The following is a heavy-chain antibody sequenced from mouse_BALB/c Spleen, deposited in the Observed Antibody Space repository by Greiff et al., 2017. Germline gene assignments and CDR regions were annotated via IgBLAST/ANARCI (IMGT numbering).Heavy chain of an antibody. D-gene: IGHD1-1*01. J-gene: IGHJ3*01. Sequence: DVKLVESGGGLVKPGGSLKLSCAASGFTFSSYAMSWVRQTPEKRLEWVASISSGGSTYYPDSVKGRFAISRDNARNILYLQMSSLRSEDTAMYYCARDFTTVRFAYWGQGTLVTVSA. CDR3: ARDFTTVRFAY. CDR2: ISSGGST. CDR1: GFTFSSYA. V-gene: IGHV5-6-5*01.